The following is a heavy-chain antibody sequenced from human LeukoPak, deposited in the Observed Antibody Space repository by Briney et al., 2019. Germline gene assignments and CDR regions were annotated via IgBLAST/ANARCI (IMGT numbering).Heavy chain of an antibody. CDR2: ISAYNGNT. D-gene: IGHD3-10*01. V-gene: IGHV1-18*01. J-gene: IGHJ4*02. Sequence: ASVKVSCKASGYTFTSYGISWVRQAPGQGLEWMGWISAYNGNTNYAQKLQGRVTMTTDTSTSTAYMELRSLRSDDTAVYYCARDLGYYGSGSYFDYWGQGTLVTVSS. CDR1: GYTFTSYG. CDR3: ARDLGYYGSGSYFDY.